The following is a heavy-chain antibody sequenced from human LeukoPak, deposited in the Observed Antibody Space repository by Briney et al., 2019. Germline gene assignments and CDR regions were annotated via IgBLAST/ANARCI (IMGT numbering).Heavy chain of an antibody. CDR3: ARDGSSSGVEITFDI. CDR2: IIPILGMA. Sequence: GASVKVSCKASGGTFSSYAISWVRQAPGQGLEWMGRIIPILGMANYAQKFQGRVTITADKSTSTAYMELSSLRSEDTAVYYCARDGSSSGVEITFDIWGQGTMVTVSS. D-gene: IGHD6-19*01. J-gene: IGHJ3*02. V-gene: IGHV1-69*04. CDR1: GGTFSSYA.